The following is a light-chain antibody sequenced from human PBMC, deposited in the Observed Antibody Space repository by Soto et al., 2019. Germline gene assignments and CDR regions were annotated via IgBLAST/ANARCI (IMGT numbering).Light chain of an antibody. J-gene: IGLJ2*01. CDR1: SSNIGTNT. CDR2: SSN. V-gene: IGLV1-44*01. Sequence: QSVLTQSPSASGTPGQRVTISCSGSSSNIGTNTVNWYQQLPGTAPKLLIYSSNRRPSGVPDRFSGSKSGTSASLAISGLQSDDEADYYCAAWDDSLNGLVFGGGTKVTVL. CDR3: AAWDDSLNGLV.